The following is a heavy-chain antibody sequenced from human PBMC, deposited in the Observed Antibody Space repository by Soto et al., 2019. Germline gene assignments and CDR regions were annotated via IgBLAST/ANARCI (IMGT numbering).Heavy chain of an antibody. CDR2: ISGSGGST. J-gene: IGHJ6*04. D-gene: IGHD3-10*01. V-gene: IGHV3-23*02. CDR3: ARDSRTVYYYGSGSLWLVDV. Sequence: PGGSLRLSCAASGFTFSSYAMSWVRQAPGKGLEWVSAISGSGGSTNYNPSLKSRVTISVDTSKNQFSLKLSSVTAADTAVYYCARDSRTVYYYGSGSLWLVDVWGKGTTVTVSS. CDR1: GFTFSSYA.